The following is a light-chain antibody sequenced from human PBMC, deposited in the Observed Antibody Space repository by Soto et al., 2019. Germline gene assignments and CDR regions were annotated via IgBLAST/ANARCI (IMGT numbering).Light chain of an antibody. V-gene: IGLV2-8*01. CDR1: ISDFGGYNY. Sequence: QSLLTQPPSSSESPGQSVTISCTGTISDFGGYNYVSWYQQHPGKAPKLMIYEVSKRPSGVPDRFSGSKSGNTASLTVSGLQAEDEADYYCSSYAGTNNFGVFGTGTKVTVL. J-gene: IGLJ1*01. CDR3: SSYAGTNNFGV. CDR2: EVS.